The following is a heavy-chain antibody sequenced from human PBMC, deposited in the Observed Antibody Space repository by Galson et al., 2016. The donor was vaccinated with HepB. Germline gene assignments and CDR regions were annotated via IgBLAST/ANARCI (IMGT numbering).Heavy chain of an antibody. D-gene: IGHD3-3*02. CDR3: ASIRTHIRTGFLLATPYYFAY. Sequence: PALVKPTQTLTLTCTFSGFSLSTTGVGVGWIRQPPGKALEWLALIYWDDDKRYSPSLKSRLTITKDTSKNQVVLTMTNMDPVDTAKHYCASIRTHIRTGFLLATPYYFAYWGQGTLVTVSS. CDR1: GFSLSTTGVG. CDR2: IYWDDDK. V-gene: IGHV2-5*02. J-gene: IGHJ4*02.